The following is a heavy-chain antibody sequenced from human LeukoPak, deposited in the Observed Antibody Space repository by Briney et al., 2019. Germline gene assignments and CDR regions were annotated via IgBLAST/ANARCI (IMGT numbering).Heavy chain of an antibody. V-gene: IGHV3-23*01. D-gene: IGHD2-21*01. CDR3: AKVFPLIVVVIANCFDY. CDR1: GFTFSSYA. Sequence: GGSLRLXCAASGFTFSSYAMSWARRAPGKGLEWVSAISGSGGSTYYADSVKGRFTISRDNSKYTLYLQMNSLRAEDTAVYYCAKVFPLIVVVIANCFDYWGQGTLVTVSS. CDR2: ISGSGGST. J-gene: IGHJ4*02.